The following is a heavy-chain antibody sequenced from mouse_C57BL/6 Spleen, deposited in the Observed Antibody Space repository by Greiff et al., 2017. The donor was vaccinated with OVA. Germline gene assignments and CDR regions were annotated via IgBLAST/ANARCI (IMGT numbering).Heavy chain of an antibody. CDR3: ARARYGNYPYYFDY. J-gene: IGHJ2*01. Sequence: EVQLVESGGGLVKPGGSLKLSCAASGFTFSSYAMSWVRQTPEKRLEWVATISDGGSYTYYPDNVKGRFTISRDNAKNNLYLQMSHLKSEDTAMYYCARARYGNYPYYFDYWGQGTTLTVSS. CDR1: GFTFSSYA. V-gene: IGHV5-4*01. CDR2: ISDGGSYT. D-gene: IGHD2-1*01.